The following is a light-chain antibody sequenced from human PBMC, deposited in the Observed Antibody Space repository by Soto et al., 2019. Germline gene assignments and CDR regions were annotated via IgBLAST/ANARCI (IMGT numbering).Light chain of an antibody. CDR3: QQSFSPLLT. V-gene: IGKV1-39*01. Sequence: DIQMTQSPSSVSASVGDRVTITCRASQTLNNYLTWFQQKPGKAPKVLIYAASTLQSGVPSRFSGSGSGAEFTLTIRSLQPEDFATYFCQQSFSPLLTFGGGTKGEIK. CDR2: AAS. J-gene: IGKJ4*01. CDR1: QTLNNY.